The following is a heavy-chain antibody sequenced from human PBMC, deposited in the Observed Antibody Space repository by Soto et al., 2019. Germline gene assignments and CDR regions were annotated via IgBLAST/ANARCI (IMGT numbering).Heavy chain of an antibody. Sequence: GESLKISCEGSGYSFTSYWIAWVRQMPGKGLELMGIIYPGDSDTRYSPSFQGQVTISADKSISTAYVQWSSLKASDTAMYYCARGSTSTLGVVTTFHYWGQGTLVTVSS. J-gene: IGHJ4*02. V-gene: IGHV5-51*01. D-gene: IGHD3-3*01. CDR2: IYPGDSDT. CDR1: GYSFTSYW. CDR3: ARGSTSTLGVVTTFHY.